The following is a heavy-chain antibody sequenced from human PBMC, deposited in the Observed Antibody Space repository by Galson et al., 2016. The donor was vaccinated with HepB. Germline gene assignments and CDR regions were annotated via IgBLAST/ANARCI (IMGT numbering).Heavy chain of an antibody. CDR2: IRSKANNYAT. CDR1: GFTFRGSA. V-gene: IGHV3-73*01. J-gene: IGHJ4*02. D-gene: IGHD3-3*01. Sequence: SPRLSCAASGFTFRGSAMHWVRQASGKGLEWVGRIRSKANNYATAYAASVKGRFTISRDDSKNTAYLQMNSLKTEDTAVYYCTSLTIFGVVTNYWGQGTLVTVSS. CDR3: TSLTIFGVVTNY.